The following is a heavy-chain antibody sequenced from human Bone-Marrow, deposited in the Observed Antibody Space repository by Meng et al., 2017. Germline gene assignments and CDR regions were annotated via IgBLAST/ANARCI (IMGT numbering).Heavy chain of an antibody. V-gene: IGHV1-46*01. CDR2: INPSGGST. D-gene: IGHD6-13*01. CDR3: ARDEDISAAGKLFGDY. CDR1: GYTFTSYY. J-gene: IGHJ4*02. Sequence: QVKLVQAGAEVKKPGASVKVSCKASGYTFTSYYMHWVRQAPGQGLEWMGIINPSGGSTSYAQKFQGRVTMTRDTSISTAYMELSGLRSDDTAMYYCARDEDISAAGKLFGDYWGQGTLVTVSS.